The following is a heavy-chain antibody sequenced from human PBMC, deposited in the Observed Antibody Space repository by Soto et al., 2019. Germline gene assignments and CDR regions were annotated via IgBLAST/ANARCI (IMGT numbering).Heavy chain of an antibody. J-gene: IGHJ3*02. CDR1: GFSLSTSGVG. V-gene: IGHV2-5*02. CDR2: IYWDDDK. Sequence: QITLKESGPTLVKPTQTLTLTCTFSGFSLSTSGVGVGWIRQPPGKAMEWLALIYWDDDKRYSPSLKSRLTITKDTSKNQVVLTMTNMDPVDTATYYCAHRLYPIAAAALGAFDIWGQGTMVSVSS. D-gene: IGHD6-13*01. CDR3: AHRLYPIAAAALGAFDI.